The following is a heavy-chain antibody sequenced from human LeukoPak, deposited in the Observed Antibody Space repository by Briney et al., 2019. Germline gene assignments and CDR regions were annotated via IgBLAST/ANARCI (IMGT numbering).Heavy chain of an antibody. CDR3: AKGKTYYYGSGTLLDY. J-gene: IGHJ4*02. D-gene: IGHD3-10*01. Sequence: GGTLRLSCAASGFTFSSYGMSWVRQAPGKGLEWGSAISGSGGSTYYADSVKGRFTISRDNSKNTLYLEMNSLRAEDTAVYYCAKGKTYYYGSGTLLDYWGQGTLVTVSS. CDR2: ISGSGGST. CDR1: GFTFSSYG. V-gene: IGHV3-23*01.